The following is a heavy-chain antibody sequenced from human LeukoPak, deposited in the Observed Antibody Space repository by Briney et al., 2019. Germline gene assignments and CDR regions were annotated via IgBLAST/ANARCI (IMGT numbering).Heavy chain of an antibody. CDR2: INPNSGGT. J-gene: IGHJ4*02. CDR1: GYTFTNYY. V-gene: IGHV1-2*02. Sequence: ASVTVSCKASGYTFTNYYMHWVRQAPGQGLEWMGWINPNSGGTNYAQKFQGRVTMTRDTSISTAYMELSRLRSDDTAVYYCAMCLSGYYLGFDYWGQGTLVTVSS. CDR3: AMCLSGYYLGFDY. D-gene: IGHD3-3*01.